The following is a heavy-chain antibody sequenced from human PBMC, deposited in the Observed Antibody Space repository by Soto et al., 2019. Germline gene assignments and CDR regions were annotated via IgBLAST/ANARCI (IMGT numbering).Heavy chain of an antibody. CDR3: ARMPYDSSGPNFDY. CDR1: GGSISSYY. V-gene: IGHV4-4*07. J-gene: IGHJ4*02. Sequence: ASETLSLTCTVSGGSISSYYWSWIRQPAGKGLEWIGRIYTSGSTNYNPSLKSRVTMSVDTSKNQFSLKLSSVTAADTAVYYCARMPYDSSGPNFDYWGQGTLVTVSS. D-gene: IGHD3-22*01. CDR2: IYTSGST.